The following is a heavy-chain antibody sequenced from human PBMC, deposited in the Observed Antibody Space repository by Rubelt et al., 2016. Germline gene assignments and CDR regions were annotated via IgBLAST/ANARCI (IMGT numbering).Heavy chain of an antibody. CDR1: GFTFSSYS. Sequence: EVQLVESGGGLVQPGGSLRLSCAASGFTFSSYSMNWVRQAPGKGLEWVSHISGSSSTVYYADSVKGRCTISRDNAKNSLYLQMNSLKTEDTAVYYCARVTGTSFKDAGLDYWGQGTLVTVSS. D-gene: IGHD1-7*01. CDR3: ARVTGTSFKDAGLDY. J-gene: IGHJ4*02. CDR2: ISGSSSTV. V-gene: IGHV3-48*04.